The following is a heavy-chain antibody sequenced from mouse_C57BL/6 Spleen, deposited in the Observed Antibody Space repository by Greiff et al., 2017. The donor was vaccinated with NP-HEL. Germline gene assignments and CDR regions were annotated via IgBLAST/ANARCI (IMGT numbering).Heavy chain of an antibody. CDR3: AREEGYYYGSKGLDY. CDR1: GYSITSGYY. J-gene: IGHJ2*01. Sequence: EVQVVESGPGLVKPSQSLSLTCSVTGYSITSGYYWNWIRQFPGNKLEWMGYISYDGSNNYNPSLKNRISITRDTSKNQFFLKLNSVTTEDTATYYCAREEGYYYGSKGLDYWGQGTTLTVSS. CDR2: ISYDGSN. D-gene: IGHD1-1*01. V-gene: IGHV3-6*01.